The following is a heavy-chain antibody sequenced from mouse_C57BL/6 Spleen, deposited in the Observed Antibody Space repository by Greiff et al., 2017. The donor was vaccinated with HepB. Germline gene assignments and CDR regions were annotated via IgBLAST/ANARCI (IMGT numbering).Heavy chain of an antibody. D-gene: IGHD1-1*01. J-gene: IGHJ4*01. CDR1: GYTFTSYW. CDR3: ARGDVGVAEGDYYAMDY. CDR2: IYPGSGST. Sequence: QVQLQQPGAELVKPGASVKMSCKASGYTFTSYWITWVKQRPGQGLEWIGDIYPGSGSTNYNEKFKSKATLTVDTSSSTAYMQLSSLTAEDSAVYYCARGDVGVAEGDYYAMDYWGQGTSVTVSS. V-gene: IGHV1-55*01.